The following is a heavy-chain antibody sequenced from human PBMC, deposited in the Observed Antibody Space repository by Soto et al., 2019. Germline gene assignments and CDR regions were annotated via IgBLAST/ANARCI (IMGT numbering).Heavy chain of an antibody. Sequence: PSETLSLTCTVSGGSISSSSYYWGWIRQPPGKGLEWIGSIYYSGSTYYNQSLKSRVTISVDTSKNQFSLKLSSVTAADTALYYCARGTSAGTLFIGFDPWGQGTLVTVSS. D-gene: IGHD6-13*01. V-gene: IGHV4-39*01. J-gene: IGHJ5*02. CDR2: IYYSGST. CDR3: ARGTSAGTLFIGFDP. CDR1: GGSISSSSYY.